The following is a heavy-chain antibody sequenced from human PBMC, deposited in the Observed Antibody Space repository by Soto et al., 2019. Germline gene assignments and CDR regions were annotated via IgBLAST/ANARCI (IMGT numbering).Heavy chain of an antibody. Sequence: QVQLVQSGAEVKKPGASVKVSCKASGYTFTSYGISWVRQAPGQGLEWMGWIRAYNGNTNYAQKLQGRVTMTTDTSTXTXXXXLXXXXXXXXAXXXCARDLPPEDYWGQGTLVTVSS. J-gene: IGHJ4*02. D-gene: IGHD3-3*01. CDR3: ARDLPPEDY. CDR1: GYTFTSYG. CDR2: IRAYNGNT. V-gene: IGHV1-18*01.